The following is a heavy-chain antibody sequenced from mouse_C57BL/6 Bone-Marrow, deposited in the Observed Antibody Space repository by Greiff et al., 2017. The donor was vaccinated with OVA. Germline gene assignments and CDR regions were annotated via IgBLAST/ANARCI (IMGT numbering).Heavy chain of an antibody. J-gene: IGHJ4*01. Sequence: VQLQQPGAELVKPGASVKMSCKASGYTFTSYWITWVKQRPGQGLEWIGDIYPGSGSTNYKEKFKSKATLTVDTSTSPAYIQLSSLTSADSAVYYCARSLYCYGSSLYAMDYWGQGTSVTVSS. CDR2: IYPGSGST. D-gene: IGHD1-1*01. CDR3: ARSLYCYGSSLYAMDY. V-gene: IGHV1-55*01. CDR1: GYTFTSYW.